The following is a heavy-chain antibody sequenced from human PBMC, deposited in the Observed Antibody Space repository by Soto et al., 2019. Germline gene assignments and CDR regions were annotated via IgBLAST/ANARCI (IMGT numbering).Heavy chain of an antibody. J-gene: IGHJ3*02. D-gene: IGHD2-21*02. V-gene: IGHV1-46*01. Sequence: DSVKVSCKASGYTFTSYYMHWVRQAPGQGLEWMGIINPSGGSTSYAQKFQGRVTMTRDTSTSTVYMELSSLRSEDTAVYYCARDRYCGGDRYKDAFDICGQXPMVTVS. CDR1: GYTFTSYY. CDR2: INPSGGST. CDR3: ARDRYCGGDRYKDAFDI.